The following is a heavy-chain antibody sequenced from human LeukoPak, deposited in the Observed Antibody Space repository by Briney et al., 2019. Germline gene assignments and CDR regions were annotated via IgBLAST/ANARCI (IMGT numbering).Heavy chain of an antibody. CDR2: INTYKGNT. V-gene: IGHV1-18*01. J-gene: IGHJ4*02. Sequence: ASVKLSCKASGYTFTSYGISWVRQAPGQGLEGWGWINTYKGNTNYAQKLQGRVTMTTDTSTSTAYMELRSLRSDDTAVYYCATGEYSSGWYLYWGQGTLVTVSS. CDR3: ATGEYSSGWYLY. CDR1: GYTFTSYG. D-gene: IGHD6-19*01.